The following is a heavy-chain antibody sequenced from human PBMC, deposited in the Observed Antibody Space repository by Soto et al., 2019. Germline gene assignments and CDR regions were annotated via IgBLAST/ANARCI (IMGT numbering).Heavy chain of an antibody. D-gene: IGHD5-18*01. CDR2: RWYDGSNK. J-gene: IGHJ6*02. V-gene: IGHV3-33*01. Sequence: GGSLRLSCAASGFTFSSYGMHWVRQAPGKGLEWVAVRWYDGSNKYYADSVKGRFTISRDNSKNTLYLQMNSLRAEDTAVYYCARGPAARGYSYGYPYYYYYYGMDIWGQGTTVTVSS. CDR1: GFTFSSYG. CDR3: ARGPAARGYSYGYPYYYYYYGMDI.